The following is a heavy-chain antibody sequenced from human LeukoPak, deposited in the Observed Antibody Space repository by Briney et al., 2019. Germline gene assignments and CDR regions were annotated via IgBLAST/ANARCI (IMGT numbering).Heavy chain of an antibody. V-gene: IGHV4-59*01. D-gene: IGHD3-10*01. CDR2: IYNSGST. CDR3: ARGDYRGFIISSAYYNMDV. J-gene: IGHJ6*03. Sequence: SETLSLTCNVSGGSISSYYWSWIRLPPGKGLEWIGYIYNSGSTSYNPSLKSRVTISVDSSENQFSLKLSSVTAADTAVYYCARGDYRGFIISSAYYNMDVWGKGTTVTVSS. CDR1: GGSISSYY.